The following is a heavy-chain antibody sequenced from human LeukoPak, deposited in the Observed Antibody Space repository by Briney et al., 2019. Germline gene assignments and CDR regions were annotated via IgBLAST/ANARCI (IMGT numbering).Heavy chain of an antibody. CDR1: GFTFSSYN. J-gene: IGHJ6*02. Sequence: GGALRRSYATSGFTFSSYNINRVRRAPATGLDWVSSISSSSSYIYYADSVKGRFTISRDNAKNSLYLQTNSLRADDTAVYYCARVVFSGMDVWGLGTTVTVSS. CDR2: ISSSSSYI. CDR3: ARVVFSGMDV. D-gene: IGHD3-16*01. V-gene: IGHV3-21*01.